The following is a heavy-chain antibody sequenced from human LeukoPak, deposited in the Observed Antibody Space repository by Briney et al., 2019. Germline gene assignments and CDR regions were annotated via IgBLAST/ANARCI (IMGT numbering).Heavy chain of an antibody. Sequence: GGSLRLSCAASGFTFSSYGMHWVRQAPGKGLEWVAVISYDGSNKYYADSVKDRFTISRDNSKNTLYLQMNSLRAEDTAVYYCAKVTLRYFDWLLSPIDYWGQGTLVTVSS. D-gene: IGHD3-9*01. J-gene: IGHJ4*02. CDR2: ISYDGSNK. V-gene: IGHV3-30*18. CDR3: AKVTLRYFDWLLSPIDY. CDR1: GFTFSSYG.